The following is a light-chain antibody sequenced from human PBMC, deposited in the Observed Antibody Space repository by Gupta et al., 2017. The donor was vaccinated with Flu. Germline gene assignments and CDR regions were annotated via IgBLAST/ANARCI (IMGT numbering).Light chain of an antibody. Sequence: EIVMTQSPLSLPVIPGEPAAISCRSSQSLLDSNGFNYLDWYVQKSGQSPQLLIYWGSIRASGVPDRFSGSGSGTDFTLRINRVDAEDVGVYYCSQCLKTPKTFGQGTKVEIK. CDR2: WGS. CDR3: SQCLKTPKT. V-gene: IGKV2-28*01. J-gene: IGKJ1*01. CDR1: QSLLDSNGFNY.